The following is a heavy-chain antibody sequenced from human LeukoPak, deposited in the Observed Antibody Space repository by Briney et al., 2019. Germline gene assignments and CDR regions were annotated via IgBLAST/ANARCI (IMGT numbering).Heavy chain of an antibody. CDR3: VSFYETY. CDR2: IDSNWSRT. CDR1: GNSW. V-gene: IGHV3-74*01. Sequence: GGSLRLSCAASGNSWMHWVRQAPGEVLVRVTHIDSNWSRTSCAGSAKGRFTISKDNAKNTVYLQMNSLRAEDTAVYFCVSFYETYWGRGTLVTVSS. J-gene: IGHJ4*02. D-gene: IGHD2/OR15-2a*01.